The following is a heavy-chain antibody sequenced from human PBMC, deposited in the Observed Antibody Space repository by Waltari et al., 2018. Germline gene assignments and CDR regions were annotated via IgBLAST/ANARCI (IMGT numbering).Heavy chain of an antibody. Sequence: QVQLVQSGAEVKKPGASVRVSCKASGYSFTNYAIHWVRQAPGEGLEWMGWINAGIGDTKYSQKFQDRVTITRDTSATIAYMELSSLRSAATAVYFCARGPQWLLHQARQIYFDFWGQGTLVTVSS. J-gene: IGHJ4*02. V-gene: IGHV1-3*01. CDR2: INAGIGDT. CDR1: GYSFTNYA. D-gene: IGHD6-19*01. CDR3: ARGPQWLLHQARQIYFDF.